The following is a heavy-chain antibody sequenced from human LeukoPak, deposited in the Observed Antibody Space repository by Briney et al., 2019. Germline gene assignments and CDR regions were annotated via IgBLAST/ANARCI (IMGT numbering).Heavy chain of an antibody. CDR2: ISGSGGAT. J-gene: IGHJ4*02. V-gene: IGHV3-23*01. Sequence: GGSLRLSCAASGFTFSSYDMSWVRQAPGKGLEWVSGISGSGGATYYADSVKGRFTISSDDPHNTLYLQMNSLRAEDTAVYFCARGGVDYYGSGTYYLMYYFDYWGQGALVTVSS. CDR1: GFTFSSYD. D-gene: IGHD3-10*01. CDR3: ARGGVDYYGSGTYYLMYYFDY.